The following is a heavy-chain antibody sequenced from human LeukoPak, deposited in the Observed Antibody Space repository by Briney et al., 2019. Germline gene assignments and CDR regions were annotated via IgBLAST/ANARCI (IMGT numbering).Heavy chain of an antibody. CDR1: GFTFSSYG. CDR2: IWYDGSNK. V-gene: IGHV3-33*01. CDR3: ARATGGNYFDY. J-gene: IGHJ4*02. Sequence: GRSLRLSCAASGFTFSSYGMHWVRQAPGKGLEWVAVIWYDGSNKYYADSVKGRFTISRDNSKNTLYLQMNSLRAEDTAVYYCARATGGNYFDYWGQGTLVTVSS. D-gene: IGHD1-14*01.